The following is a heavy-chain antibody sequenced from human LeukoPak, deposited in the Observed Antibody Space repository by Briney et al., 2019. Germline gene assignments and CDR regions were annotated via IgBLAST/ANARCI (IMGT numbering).Heavy chain of an antibody. D-gene: IGHD6-13*01. CDR1: GFAFTKAW. CDR3: TTNAAVGTWEIFDY. V-gene: IGHV3-15*01. Sequence: GGSLRLSCAASGFAFTKAWMTWVRQAPGKGLEWVGRIKSKGNGGTTDYAAPVKGRFTISGDDSKNTLYLQMNSLITEDTAVYYCTTNAAVGTWEIFDYWGQGTRVTVSS. CDR2: IKSKGNGGTT. J-gene: IGHJ4*02.